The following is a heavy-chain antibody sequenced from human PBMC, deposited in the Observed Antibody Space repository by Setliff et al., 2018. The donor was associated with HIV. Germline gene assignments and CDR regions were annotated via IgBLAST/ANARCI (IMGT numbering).Heavy chain of an antibody. CDR2: IYTSGST. V-gene: IGHV4-4*07. CDR3: ARRRETIVVVIGIPNWYFDL. D-gene: IGHD2-21*01. Sequence: SETLSLTCTVSGGSISSYYWSWIRQPAGKGLEWIGHIYTSGSTNYNPSLKSRVTMSVDTSKNQFSLRLSSVTAADSAVYYCARRRETIVVVIGIPNWYFDLWGRGTLVTVSS. CDR1: GGSISSYY. J-gene: IGHJ2*01.